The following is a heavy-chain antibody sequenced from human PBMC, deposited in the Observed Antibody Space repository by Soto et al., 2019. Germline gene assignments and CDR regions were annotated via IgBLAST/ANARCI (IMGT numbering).Heavy chain of an antibody. CDR2: MTPNTGDT. V-gene: IGHV1-8*01. D-gene: IGHD5-12*01. J-gene: IGHJ2*01. Sequence: QVQLVQSGAEVKRPGALVKVSCKASEYTFTSYDINWVRQATGQGLEWMGWMTPNTGDTGYAQKFQGRLTMTRNTSISTAYMELSSLRSEDTAIYYCARGGRWLQNYWYFDLWGRGTLVSVSS. CDR3: ARGGRWLQNYWYFDL. CDR1: EYTFTSYD.